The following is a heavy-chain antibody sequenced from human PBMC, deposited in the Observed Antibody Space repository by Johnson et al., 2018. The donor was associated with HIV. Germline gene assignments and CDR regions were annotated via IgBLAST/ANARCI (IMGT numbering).Heavy chain of an antibody. CDR3: ARRRRSSWYEGAFDI. CDR2: INWDGGRK. V-gene: IGHV3-20*04. CDR1: GFTFHGYD. J-gene: IGHJ3*02. Sequence: VQLVESGGGVVRPGGSLRLSCAASGFTFHGYDIPWVRQAPGKGLEWVSGINWDGGRKGYADSVKGRFTISRENSKNSLYFQMNSLRAGDTAVYYCARRRRSSWYEGAFDIWGQGTMVTVSS. D-gene: IGHD6-13*01.